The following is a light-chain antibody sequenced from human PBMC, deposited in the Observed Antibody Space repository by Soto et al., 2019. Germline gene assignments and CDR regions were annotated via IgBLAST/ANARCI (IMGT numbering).Light chain of an antibody. CDR1: SSDVGCYNY. V-gene: IGLV2-8*01. Sequence: QSALTQPPSAAGSPGQSVTISFTGTSSDVGCYNYVSWYQQHPGKAPKLMIYEVSKRPSGVHDRFSVSKSDNTAYLTVSGLEAEDEADCYCSPYACGKGVVFGGGTKLTVL. CDR3: SPYACGKGVV. J-gene: IGLJ2*01. CDR2: EVS.